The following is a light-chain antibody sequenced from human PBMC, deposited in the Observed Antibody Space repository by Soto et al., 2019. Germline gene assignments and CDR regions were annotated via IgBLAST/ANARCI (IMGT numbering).Light chain of an antibody. CDR3: QRYNSRPIT. Sequence: DIVLTQSPATLSVSPGERVTLSCMASQSVGSNFAWYQQKPGQAPRLLIYGASTMATDVPARFSGSGSGTDFTLTISSLLSEDFVIYYCQRYNSRPITFGEGTRLEIK. CDR2: GAS. J-gene: IGKJ5*01. V-gene: IGKV3-15*01. CDR1: QSVGSN.